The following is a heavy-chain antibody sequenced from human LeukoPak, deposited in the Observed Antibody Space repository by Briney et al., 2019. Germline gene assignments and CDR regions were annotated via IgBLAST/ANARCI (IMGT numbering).Heavy chain of an antibody. D-gene: IGHD3-16*01. CDR2: IYHSGST. CDR1: GGSISSGGYS. CDR3: ARGDYHAFDI. Sequence: PSQTLSLTCAVSGGSISSGGYSWSWIRQPPGKGLEWIGYIYHSGSTYYNPSLKSRVTISVDRSKNQFSLKLSSVTAADTAVYYCARGDYHAFDIWGQGTMVTVSS. J-gene: IGHJ3*02. V-gene: IGHV4-30-2*01.